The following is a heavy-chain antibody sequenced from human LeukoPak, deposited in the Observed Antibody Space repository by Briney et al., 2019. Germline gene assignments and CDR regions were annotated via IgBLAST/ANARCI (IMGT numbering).Heavy chain of an antibody. CDR3: ARDHTYYYGSGSYYNGAFDI. CDR2: ISSSSSYI. CDR1: GFTVSSNY. V-gene: IGHV3-21*01. D-gene: IGHD3-10*01. Sequence: PGGSLRLSCAASGFTVSSNYMSWVRQAPGKGLEWVSSISSSSSYIYYADSVKGRFTISRDNAKNSLYLQMNSLRAEDTAVYYCARDHTYYYGSGSYYNGAFDIWGQGTMVTVSS. J-gene: IGHJ3*02.